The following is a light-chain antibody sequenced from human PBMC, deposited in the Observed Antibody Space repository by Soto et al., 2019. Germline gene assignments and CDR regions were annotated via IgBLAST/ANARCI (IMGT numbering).Light chain of an antibody. V-gene: IGKV3D-15*01. CDR2: GAS. CDR3: QQYNNWPFT. CDR1: QSVSIN. Sequence: EIVMTQSPATLSVSPGERDTLSCRASQSVSINLAWYQQKPGQAPRLLIYGASTRATGIPARFSGSGSGTEFTLTISSLQSEDFSVYYCQQYNNWPFTFGPGTKVDIK. J-gene: IGKJ3*01.